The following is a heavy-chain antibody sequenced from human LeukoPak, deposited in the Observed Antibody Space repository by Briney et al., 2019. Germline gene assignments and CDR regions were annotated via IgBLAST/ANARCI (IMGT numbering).Heavy chain of an antibody. V-gene: IGHV1-8*03. Sequence: ASVKVSCKASGYTFTNYDINWVRQATGQGLEWMGWMNPDNGNTGYAQKFQGRVTITKNTSISTAYMELSSLRSEDTALYYCARGPYCRSTSCPYYLDVWGKGTTVTVSS. D-gene: IGHD2-2*01. J-gene: IGHJ6*03. CDR1: GYTFTNYD. CDR2: MNPDNGNT. CDR3: ARGPYCRSTSCPYYLDV.